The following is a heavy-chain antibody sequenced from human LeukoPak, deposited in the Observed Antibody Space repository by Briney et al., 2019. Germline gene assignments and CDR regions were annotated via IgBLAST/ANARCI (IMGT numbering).Heavy chain of an antibody. CDR1: GGTFSSYA. J-gene: IGHJ6*03. Sequence: GASVKVSCQSSGGTFSSYAISWVRPAPGQGLEWIGWIIPIFCTANYAQKFHGRVTITTDESTSTAYMELSSLRSEDTAVYYCARASGYDENYYYYYMDVWGKGTTVTVSS. CDR3: ARASGYDENYYYYYMDV. V-gene: IGHV1-69*05. CDR2: IIPIFCTA. D-gene: IGHD5-12*01.